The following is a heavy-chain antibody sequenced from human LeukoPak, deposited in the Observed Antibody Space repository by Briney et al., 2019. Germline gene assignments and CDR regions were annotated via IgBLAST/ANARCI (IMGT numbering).Heavy chain of an antibody. CDR3: AKDRTGYFDY. V-gene: IGHV3-23*01. CDR1: GFTFTAFA. D-gene: IGHD3-10*01. Sequence: PGGSLRLSCAASGFTFTAFAMAWFRQAQGKGLKWVSAISGSGGSTYYADSVKGRFTISRDNSKNTLYLQMNSLRAEDTAVYYCAKDRTGYFDYWGQGTLVTVSS. J-gene: IGHJ4*02. CDR2: ISGSGGST.